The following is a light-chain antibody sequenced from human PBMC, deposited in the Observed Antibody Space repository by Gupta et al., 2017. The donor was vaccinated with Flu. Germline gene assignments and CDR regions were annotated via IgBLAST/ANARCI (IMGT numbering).Light chain of an antibody. V-gene: IGLV3-19*01. Sequence: SSELTPDPAVSVPLGQTVRITCQVDNLRSYYTIWYRQRPGQAPVLVMYGKNGRPSGIPDRFSGSRSGDTASVTITGAQAEDEADYYCNSRDSSGRGLFGGGTKVTVL. CDR1: NLRSYY. CDR2: GKN. CDR3: NSRDSSGRGL. J-gene: IGLJ2*01.